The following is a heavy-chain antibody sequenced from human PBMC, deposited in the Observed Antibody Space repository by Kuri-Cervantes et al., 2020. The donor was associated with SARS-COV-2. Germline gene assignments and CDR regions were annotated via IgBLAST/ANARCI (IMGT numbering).Heavy chain of an antibody. Sequence: GESLKISCAASGFTFSSYWMSWVRQAPGKGLEWVANIKQDGSEKYYVDSVKGRFTISRDNSKNTLYLQMNSLRAEDTAVYYCAREGRMGGSSWTLDYWGQGTLVTVSS. V-gene: IGHV3-7*01. D-gene: IGHD6-13*01. CDR2: IKQDGSEK. CDR1: GFTFSSYW. CDR3: AREGRMGGSSWTLDY. J-gene: IGHJ4*02.